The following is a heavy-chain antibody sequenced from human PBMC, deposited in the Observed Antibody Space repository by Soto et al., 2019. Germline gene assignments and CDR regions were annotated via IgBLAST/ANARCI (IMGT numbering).Heavy chain of an antibody. D-gene: IGHD3-3*01. CDR3: AHSGFWSGYYNVGGFDY. CDR1: GFSLSTSGVG. Sequence: QITLKESGPTLVKPTQTLTLTCTFSGFSLSTSGVGVGWIRQPPGKALKWLALIYWDDDKRYSPSLKSRLTTTKDTSKNQVVLTMTNMDPVDTATYYCAHSGFWSGYYNVGGFDYWGQGTLVTVSS. J-gene: IGHJ4*02. CDR2: IYWDDDK. V-gene: IGHV2-5*02.